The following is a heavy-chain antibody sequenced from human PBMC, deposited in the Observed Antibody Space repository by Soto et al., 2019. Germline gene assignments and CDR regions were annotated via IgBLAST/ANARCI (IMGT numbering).Heavy chain of an antibody. CDR2: IYHSGST. CDR3: ARDLPYYGMDV. Sequence: PPRKGQEWIGYIYHSGSTYYNPSLKSRVTISVDRSKNQFSLKLSSVTAADTAVYYCARDLPYYGMDVWGQGTTVTVSS. V-gene: IGHV4-30-2*01. J-gene: IGHJ6*02.